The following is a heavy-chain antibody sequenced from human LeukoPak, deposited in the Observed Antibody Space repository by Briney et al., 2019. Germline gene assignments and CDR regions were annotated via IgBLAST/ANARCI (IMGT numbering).Heavy chain of an antibody. CDR1: GFTLSSYW. Sequence: GGSLRLSCAASGFTLSSYWMSWVRQAPGKGLEWVANIKQDGSEKYYVDSVKGRFTISRDNAKNSLHLQINSLRAEDTAVYYCARDIGYCSGGSCYRWFETWGQGTLVTVSS. V-gene: IGHV3-7*01. J-gene: IGHJ5*02. CDR2: IKQDGSEK. D-gene: IGHD2-15*01. CDR3: ARDIGYCSGGSCYRWFET.